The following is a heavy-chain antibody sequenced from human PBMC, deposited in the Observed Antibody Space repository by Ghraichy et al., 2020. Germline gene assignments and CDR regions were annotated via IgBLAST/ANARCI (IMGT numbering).Heavy chain of an antibody. D-gene: IGHD3-3*01. CDR1: GGSFSGYY. CDR2: INHSGST. Sequence: SETLSLTCAVYGGSFSGYYWSWIRQPPGKGLEWIGEINHSGSTNYNPSLKSRVTISVDTSKNQFSLKLSSVTAADTAVYYCARGRGRYYDFWSGYYTGWYYFDYWCQGTLVTVSS. V-gene: IGHV4-34*01. CDR3: ARGRGRYYDFWSGYYTGWYYFDY. J-gene: IGHJ4*02.